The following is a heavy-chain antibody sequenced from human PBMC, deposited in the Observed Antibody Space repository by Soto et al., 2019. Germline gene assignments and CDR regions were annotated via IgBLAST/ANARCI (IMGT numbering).Heavy chain of an antibody. CDR1: GGSINNYY. CDR3: ALFMGNSVAPTYFDY. D-gene: IGHD5-12*01. J-gene: IGHJ4*02. V-gene: IGHV4-59*01. Sequence: QVQLQASGPGLVKPSETLSLTCTVSGGSINNYYWSWIRQPPGKGLEWIGYIYYRGSTNYNPSLKSRVTIAVDTSKNQFSLKLSSVTTADTAVYYCALFMGNSVAPTYFDYWGQGTLVTVSS. CDR2: IYYRGST.